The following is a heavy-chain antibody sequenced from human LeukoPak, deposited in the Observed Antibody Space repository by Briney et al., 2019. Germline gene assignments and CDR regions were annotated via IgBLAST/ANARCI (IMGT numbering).Heavy chain of an antibody. CDR1: GGSISSYY. CDR3: ARGSSGTLGGPYYYYMDV. J-gene: IGHJ6*03. V-gene: IGHV4-4*07. Sequence: PSETLSLTCTVSGGSISSYYWSWIRQPAGKGLEWIGRIYTSGSTNYNPSLKSRVTMSVDTSKNQFSLKLSSVTAADTAVYYCARGSSGTLGGPYYYYMDVWGKGTTVTVSS. CDR2: IYTSGST. D-gene: IGHD1-1*01.